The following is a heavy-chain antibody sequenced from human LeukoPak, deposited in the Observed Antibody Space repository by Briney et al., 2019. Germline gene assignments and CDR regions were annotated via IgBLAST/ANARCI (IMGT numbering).Heavy chain of an antibody. Sequence: EASVKVFCKASGFTFTSSAVQWVRQARGQRLEWIGWIVVGSGNTNYAQKFQERVTITRDMSTSTAYMELSSLRSEDTAVYYCAVPSSSWYLLHMDVWGQGTTVTVSS. CDR1: GFTFTSSA. CDR2: IVVGSGNT. D-gene: IGHD6-13*01. J-gene: IGHJ6*02. CDR3: AVPSSSWYLLHMDV. V-gene: IGHV1-58*01.